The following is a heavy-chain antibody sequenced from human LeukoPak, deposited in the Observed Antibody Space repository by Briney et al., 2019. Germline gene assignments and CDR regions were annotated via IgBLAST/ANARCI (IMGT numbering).Heavy chain of an antibody. CDR1: GFTFSSYW. CDR2: IKQDGSEK. J-gene: IGHJ6*03. Sequence: PGGSLRLSCAASGFTFSSYWMSWVRQAPGKGLEWVANIKQDGSEKYYVDSVKGRFTISRDNAKNSLYLQMNSLRAEDTAVYYCARDAPYSSSWYSGFGRSRYYYYMDVWGKGTTVTVSS. V-gene: IGHV3-7*01. CDR3: ARDAPYSSSWYSGFGRSRYYYYMDV. D-gene: IGHD6-13*01.